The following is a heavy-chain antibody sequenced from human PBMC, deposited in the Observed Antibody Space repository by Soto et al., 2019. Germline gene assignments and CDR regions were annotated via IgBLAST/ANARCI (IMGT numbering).Heavy chain of an antibody. CDR2: IYYSGST. CDR3: ARDDIGSAALDY. CDR1: GGSISSYY. V-gene: IGHV4-59*01. J-gene: IGHJ4*02. Sequence: QVQLQESGPGLVKPSETLSLTCTVSGGSISSYYWSWIRQPPGKGLEWIGFIYYSGSTNYNPSLKSRVTISVDTSKNQFSRKLSSVTAADTAVYYCARDDIGSAALDYWGQGTLVTVSS. D-gene: IGHD2-2*01.